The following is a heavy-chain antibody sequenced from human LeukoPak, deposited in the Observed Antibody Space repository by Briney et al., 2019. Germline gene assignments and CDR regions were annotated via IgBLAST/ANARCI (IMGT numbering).Heavy chain of an antibody. Sequence: GGSLRLSCAASGFTVSSNYMSWVRQAPGKGLEWVSVIYSGGSTYYADSVKGRFTISRDNSKNTLYLQMNSLRAEDTAVYYCARGEGGQYSSSLYMDVWGKGTTVTVSS. CDR1: GFTVSSNY. CDR3: ARGEGGQYSSSLYMDV. D-gene: IGHD6-6*01. J-gene: IGHJ6*03. V-gene: IGHV3-53*01. CDR2: IYSGGST.